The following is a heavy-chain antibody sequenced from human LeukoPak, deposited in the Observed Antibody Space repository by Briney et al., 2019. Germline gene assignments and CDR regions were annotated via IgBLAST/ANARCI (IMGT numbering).Heavy chain of an antibody. V-gene: IGHV4-30-4*01. Sequence: PSQTLSLTCTVSGGSISSGDYYWSWIRQPPGKGLEWIGYIYYSGSTYYNPSLKSRVTISVDTSKNQFSLKLSSVTAADTAVYYCARGIPSQDFKYYDFWSGYYSLPHLAFDYWGQGTLVTVSS. CDR3: ARGIPSQDFKYYDFWSGYYSLPHLAFDY. D-gene: IGHD3-3*01. J-gene: IGHJ4*02. CDR1: GGSISSGDYY. CDR2: IYYSGST.